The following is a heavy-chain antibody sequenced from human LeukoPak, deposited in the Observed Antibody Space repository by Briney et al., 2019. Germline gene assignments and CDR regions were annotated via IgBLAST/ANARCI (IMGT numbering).Heavy chain of an antibody. CDR3: ARNCTADNDVSRRDKWFDP. CDR2: IYYSGST. CDR1: GDSISSHSHY. D-gene: IGHD2-8*02. V-gene: IGHV4-39*07. J-gene: IGHJ5*02. Sequence: SETLSLTCTVSGDSISSHSHYWAWIRQPPGKGLEWIGSIYYSGSTHYNPSLKSRVTITVDSSKNQYSLNLKSVTAADTALYYCARNCTADNDVSRRDKWFDPWGHGTLVIVSS.